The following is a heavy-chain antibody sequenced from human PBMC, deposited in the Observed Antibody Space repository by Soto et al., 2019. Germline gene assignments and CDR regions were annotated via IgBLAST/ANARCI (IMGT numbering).Heavy chain of an antibody. Sequence: PSETLSLTCTVSGGSVSSGSYYWSWIRQPPGKGLEWIGYIYYSGSTNYNPSLKSRVTISVDTSKNQFSLKLSSVTAADTAVYYCAFKFRDDYCDGMAVPARGTTVPVSS. CDR2: IYYSGST. CDR1: GGSVSSGSYY. D-gene: IGHD2-21*01. CDR3: AFKFRDDYCDGMAV. V-gene: IGHV4-61*01. J-gene: IGHJ6*02.